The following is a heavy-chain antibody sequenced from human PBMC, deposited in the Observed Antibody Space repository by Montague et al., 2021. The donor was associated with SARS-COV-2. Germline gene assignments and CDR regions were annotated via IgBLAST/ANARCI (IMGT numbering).Heavy chain of an antibody. CDR2: IYHTGST. Sequence: TLSLTCTVSGGSISSGGYYWSWIRQHPGKGLEWIGYIYHTGSTHYXPSLKSRVTISTVTSKNHFSLNLSPVTAADSAVYYCARGSGYYDSSGYSYDAFDIWGQGTKVTVSS. CDR3: ARGSGYYDSSGYSYDAFDI. D-gene: IGHD3-22*01. V-gene: IGHV4-31*03. CDR1: GGSISSGGYY. J-gene: IGHJ3*02.